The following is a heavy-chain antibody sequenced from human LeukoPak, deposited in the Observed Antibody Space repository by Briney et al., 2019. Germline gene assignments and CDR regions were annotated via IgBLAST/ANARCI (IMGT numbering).Heavy chain of an antibody. CDR2: ISGSGGST. CDR1: GFTFSSCA. V-gene: IGHV3-23*01. J-gene: IGHJ6*02. Sequence: GGSLRLSCAASGFTFSSCAMSWARQAPGKGLEWVSAISGSGGSTYYADSVKGRFTISGDNSKNTLYLQMNSLRAEDTAVYYCAKYTYEYYYYGMDVWGQGTTVTVSS. D-gene: IGHD2-2*02. CDR3: AKYTYEYYYYGMDV.